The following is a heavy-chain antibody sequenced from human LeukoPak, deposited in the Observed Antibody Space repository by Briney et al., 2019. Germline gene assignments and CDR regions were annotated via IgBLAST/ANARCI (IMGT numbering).Heavy chain of an antibody. Sequence: ASVKVSRKASGYTFTGYYMHWVRQAPGQGLEWMGWINPNSGGTNYAQKFQGRVTMTRDKSIRTAYVELSRLTSDDTAVYYCARGKTVRGVFDYWGKGTTVTISS. CDR2: INPNSGGT. V-gene: IGHV1-2*02. CDR1: GYTFTGYY. CDR3: ARGKTVRGVFDY. J-gene: IGHJ6*04. D-gene: IGHD3-10*01.